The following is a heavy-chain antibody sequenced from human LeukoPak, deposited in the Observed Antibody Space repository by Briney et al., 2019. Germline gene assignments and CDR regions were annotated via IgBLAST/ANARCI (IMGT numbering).Heavy chain of an antibody. CDR2: IWYDGSNK. J-gene: IGHJ6*02. V-gene: IGHV3-33*01. Sequence: GGSLRLSCAASGFTFSSYGMHWVRQAPGKGLGWVAVIWYDGSNKYYADSVKGRFTISRDKSKNTLYLQMNSLRAEDTAVYYCAREEGRGDYEVLYYYYGMDVWGQGTTVTVSS. CDR1: GFTFSSYG. D-gene: IGHD4-17*01. CDR3: AREEGRGDYEVLYYYYGMDV.